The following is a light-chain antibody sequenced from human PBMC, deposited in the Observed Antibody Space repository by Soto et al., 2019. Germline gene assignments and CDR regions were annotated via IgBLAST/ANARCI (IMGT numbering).Light chain of an antibody. J-gene: IGKJ4*01. CDR1: PSVSSN. CDR2: GAS. CDR3: QQYNNWPPLT. V-gene: IGKV3-15*01. Sequence: IVLTQSPGTLSLSPGERATLSCRASPSVSSNLAWYQQKPGQAPRLLIYGASTRATGIPARFSGSGSGTEFTLTISSLQSEDFAVYYCQQYNNWPPLTFGGGTKVDIK.